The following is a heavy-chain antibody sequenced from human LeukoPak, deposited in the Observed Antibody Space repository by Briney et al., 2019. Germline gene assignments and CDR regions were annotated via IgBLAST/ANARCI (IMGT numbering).Heavy chain of an antibody. J-gene: IGHJ4*01. V-gene: IGHV1-2*02. CDR2: INTNSGGT. CDR1: GYTFTGYY. Sequence: ASVTVSRKASGYTFTGYYMHWVRQAPGQGLEWMGWINTNSGGTNYAQKFQGRITMTRDTSVSTAYMELSRLRYDDTAVYYCARSSLPLSEYDFWSGYPDYWGQGTLATVSS. D-gene: IGHD3-3*01. CDR3: ARSSLPLSEYDFWSGYPDY.